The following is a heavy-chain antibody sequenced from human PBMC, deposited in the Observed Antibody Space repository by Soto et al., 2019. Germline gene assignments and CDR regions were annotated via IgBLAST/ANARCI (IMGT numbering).Heavy chain of an antibody. CDR3: ARAANGSGSYYNMWAFDI. Sequence: PGGSLRLSCAASGFTFSSYGMHWVRQAPGKGLEWVAVISYDGSNKYYADSVKGRFTISRDNSKNTLYLQMNSLRAEDTAVYYCARAANGSGSYYNMWAFDIWGQGTMVTVSS. D-gene: IGHD3-10*01. CDR1: GFTFSSYG. V-gene: IGHV3-30*03. J-gene: IGHJ3*02. CDR2: ISYDGSNK.